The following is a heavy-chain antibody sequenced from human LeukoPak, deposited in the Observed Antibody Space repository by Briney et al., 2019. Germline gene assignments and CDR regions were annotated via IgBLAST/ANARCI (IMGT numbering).Heavy chain of an antibody. CDR3: ARAGYSSGWYSPRAMDV. CDR1: GGSISSGDYY. Sequence: SETLSLTCTVSGGSISSGDYYWSWIRQPPGKGLEWIGEINHSGSTNYNPSLKSRVTISVDTSKNQFSLKLSSVTAADTAVYYCARAGYSSGWYSPRAMDVWGQGTTVTVSS. D-gene: IGHD6-19*01. CDR2: INHSGST. V-gene: IGHV4-39*07. J-gene: IGHJ6*02.